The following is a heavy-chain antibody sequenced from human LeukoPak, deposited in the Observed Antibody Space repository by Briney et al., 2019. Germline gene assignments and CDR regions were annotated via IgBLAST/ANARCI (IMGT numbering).Heavy chain of an antibody. CDR3: ATHPWRGLSSGLDQLTN. CDR1: GYTFTGYY. CDR2: INPNTDDT. J-gene: IGHJ4*02. V-gene: IGHV1-2*02. Sequence: ASVKVSCKASGYTFTGYYIHWVRQAPGQGLEWMGWINPNTDDTNIAQRFQGRVTLTRDTSINTAYMDLRRLTSDDTAVYYCATHPWRGLSSGLDQLTNWGQGTLVTVSS. D-gene: IGHD3-22*01.